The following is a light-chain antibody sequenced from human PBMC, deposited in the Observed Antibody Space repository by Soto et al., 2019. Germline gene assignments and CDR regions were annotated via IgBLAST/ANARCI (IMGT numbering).Light chain of an antibody. Sequence: EIVLTQSPATLSLSPVERATLSCRASQSVSSYLAWYQQKPGQAPRLLIYDASNRATGIPARFSGSGSGTDFTLTISSLEPEDFAVYYCQQRSNWITFGQGTRLDIK. CDR2: DAS. CDR3: QQRSNWIT. V-gene: IGKV3-11*01. CDR1: QSVSSY. J-gene: IGKJ5*01.